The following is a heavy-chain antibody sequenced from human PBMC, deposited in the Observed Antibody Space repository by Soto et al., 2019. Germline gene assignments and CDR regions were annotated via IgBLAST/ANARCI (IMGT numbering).Heavy chain of an antibody. CDR2: IYYSGST. J-gene: IGHJ4*02. CDR1: GGSISSGGYY. V-gene: IGHV4-31*01. D-gene: IGHD3-10*01. CDR3: ARGITMVRGVIFPPYFDY. Sequence: QVQLQESGPGLVKPSQTLSLTCTVSGGSISSGGYYWSWIRQHPGKGLEWIGYIYYSGSTYYNPSXKSQVTKSVXTXXXQXXLKLSSVTAADTAVSYCARGITMVRGVIFPPYFDYWGQGTLVTVSS.